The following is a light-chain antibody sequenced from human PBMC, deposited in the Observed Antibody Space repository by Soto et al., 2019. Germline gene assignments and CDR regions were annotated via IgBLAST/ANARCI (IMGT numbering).Light chain of an antibody. V-gene: IGKV1-39*01. Sequence: DIQMTQSPSSLSASIGDRVTISCRASQPITSYLNWYQQKPGSAPKLLIFTASFLQSGVPSRFSGRGSGTDFTLTISSLQPEDIATYYCQQNSSPPLTFGGGTRVEIK. CDR3: QQNSSPPLT. CDR2: TAS. CDR1: QPITSY. J-gene: IGKJ4*01.